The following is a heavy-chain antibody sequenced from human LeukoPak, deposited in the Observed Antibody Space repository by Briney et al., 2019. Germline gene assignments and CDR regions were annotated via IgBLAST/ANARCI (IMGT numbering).Heavy chain of an antibody. J-gene: IGHJ5*02. D-gene: IGHD4-17*01. Sequence: PGGSLRLSCAASGFTVSSNYMSWVRQAPGKGLEWVSVIYSGGSTYYADSVEGRFTISRDNSKNTLYLQMNSLRAEDTTVYYCARSYGDINWFDPWGQGTLVTVSS. V-gene: IGHV3-53*01. CDR2: IYSGGST. CDR1: GFTVSSNY. CDR3: ARSYGDINWFDP.